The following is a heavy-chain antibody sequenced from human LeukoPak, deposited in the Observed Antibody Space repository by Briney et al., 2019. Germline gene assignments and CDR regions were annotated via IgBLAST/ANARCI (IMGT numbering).Heavy chain of an antibody. CDR3: ARLPPQLGKPYGLDV. CDR1: GYSFANYW. V-gene: IGHV5-51*01. J-gene: IGHJ6*02. D-gene: IGHD6-13*01. CDR2: IYPGDSEI. Sequence: GESLKISCKGSGYSFANYWIGWVRQMPGKGLEWMGIIYPGDSEIRYSPSFQGQVTFSADKSISTAYLQWSSLRASDTAMYYCARLPPQLGKPYGLDVWGQGTVVTVSS.